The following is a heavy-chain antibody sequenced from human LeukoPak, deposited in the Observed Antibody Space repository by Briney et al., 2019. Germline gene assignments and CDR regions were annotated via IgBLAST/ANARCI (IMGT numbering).Heavy chain of an antibody. CDR1: GFTFSSYA. V-gene: IGHV3-23*01. J-gene: IGHJ4*02. D-gene: IGHD3-9*01. CDR2: ISGSGGST. Sequence: PGGSLRLSCAASGFTFSSYAMSWVRQAPGKGLEWVSAISGSGGSTYYADSVKGRFTISRDNSKNTLYLQMNSLRAEDTALYFCAKDQGYDILTGYFWGRGTLVTVSS. CDR3: AKDQGYDILTGYF.